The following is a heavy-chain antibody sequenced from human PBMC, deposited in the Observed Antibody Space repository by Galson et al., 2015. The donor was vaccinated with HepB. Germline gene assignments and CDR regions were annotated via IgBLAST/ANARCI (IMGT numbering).Heavy chain of an antibody. Sequence: SVKVSCKASGYTFTRYAMNWVRQAPGQGLEWMGCINTNTGNPTYAQGFTGRFVLSLETSASTAYLQISSLKAEDTAVYYCARGAHYEISTGNPPDYWGQGTLVTVSS. CDR3: ARGAHYEISTGNPPDY. D-gene: IGHD3-9*01. CDR1: GYTFTRYA. J-gene: IGHJ4*02. V-gene: IGHV7-4-1*02. CDR2: INTNTGNP.